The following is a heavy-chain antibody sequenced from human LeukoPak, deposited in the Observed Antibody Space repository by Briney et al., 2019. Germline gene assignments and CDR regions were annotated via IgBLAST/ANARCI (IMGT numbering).Heavy chain of an antibody. Sequence: GDSLRISCVASGFSFSEDWMNWVRQAPGRGLEWLGRIKRQMDGATTDYAAPVKGRFTISRDDSKNTLSLQMNSLKTEDTAIYYCMTERYWPNGGYVHWGQGTLVTVSS. CDR3: MTERYWPNGGYVH. CDR2: IKRQMDGATT. J-gene: IGHJ4*02. V-gene: IGHV3-15*01. CDR1: GFSFSEDW. D-gene: IGHD2-8*01.